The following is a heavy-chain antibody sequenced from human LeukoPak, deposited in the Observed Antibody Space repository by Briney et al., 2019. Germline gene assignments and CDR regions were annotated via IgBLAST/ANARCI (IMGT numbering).Heavy chain of an antibody. CDR3: ARVGSSGYLGFDP. V-gene: IGHV4-39*01. CDR1: GGSISSSSYY. D-gene: IGHD3-22*01. Sequence: PSETLSLTCTVSGGSISSSSYYWGWIRQPPGKALEWIGSFYYSGSTDYNPSLKSRVTISVDTSKNQFSLKLSSVTAADTAVYYCARVGSSGYLGFDPWGQGTLVTVSS. CDR2: FYYSGST. J-gene: IGHJ5*02.